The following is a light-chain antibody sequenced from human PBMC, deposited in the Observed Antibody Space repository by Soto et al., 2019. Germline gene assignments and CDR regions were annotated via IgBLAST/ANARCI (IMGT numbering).Light chain of an antibody. CDR1: QSISSW. CDR3: QQYDTYWT. V-gene: IGKV1-5*01. J-gene: IGKJ1*01. CDR2: DAS. Sequence: DIQMTQSPSTLSASVGDSVTITCRASQSISSWLAWYQQKPGKAPKLLIYDASSLQSGVPSRFSGSGSGTDFTLTISSLQPEDIATYYCQQYDTYWTFGQGTKVDIK.